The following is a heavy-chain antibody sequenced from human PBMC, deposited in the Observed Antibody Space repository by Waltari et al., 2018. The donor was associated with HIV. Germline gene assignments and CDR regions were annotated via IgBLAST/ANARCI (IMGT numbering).Heavy chain of an antibody. CDR3: ARGSITMVRGVTILFDY. J-gene: IGHJ4*02. V-gene: IGHV1-2*02. Sequence: QVQLVQSGAEVKKPGASVKVSCKASGYTFTGYYMHWLRQALGQGLEGMGWINPNSGGTNYAQKFQGRVTMTRDTSISTAYMELSRLRSDDTAVYYCARGSITMVRGVTILFDYWGQGTLVTVSS. CDR2: INPNSGGT. CDR1: GYTFTGYY. D-gene: IGHD3-10*01.